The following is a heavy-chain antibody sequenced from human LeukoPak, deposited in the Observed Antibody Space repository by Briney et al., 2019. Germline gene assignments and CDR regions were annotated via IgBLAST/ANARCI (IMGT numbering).Heavy chain of an antibody. CDR1: GFTFSSYW. CDR2: ISSSSSYI. D-gene: IGHD2-2*01. V-gene: IGHV3-21*01. Sequence: GGSLRLSCAASGFTFSSYWMSWVRQAPGKGLEWVSSISSSSSYIYYADSVKGRFTISRDNAKNSLYLQMNSLRAEDTAVYYCARDIIVVPANIGSDYFDYWGQGTLVTLSS. CDR3: ARDIIVVPANIGSDYFDY. J-gene: IGHJ4*02.